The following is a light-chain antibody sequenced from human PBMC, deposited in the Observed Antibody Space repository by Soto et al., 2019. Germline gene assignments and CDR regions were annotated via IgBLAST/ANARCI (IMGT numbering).Light chain of an antibody. CDR2: GAS. J-gene: IGKJ3*01. Sequence: EIVLTQSPGTLSLSPGERATLTCRASQSVSSSYFAWYQQTPGQAPSLLIYGASSRATGIPDRFSGSGSWTDFTFTISRLEPEDFAVYYCQQYCSSPFTFGPGTKVDIK. V-gene: IGKV3-20*01. CDR3: QQYCSSPFT. CDR1: QSVSSSY.